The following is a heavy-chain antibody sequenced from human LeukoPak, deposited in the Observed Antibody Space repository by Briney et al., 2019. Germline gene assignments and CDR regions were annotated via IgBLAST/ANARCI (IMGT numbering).Heavy chain of an antibody. CDR3: ARRSGIKVWQWLAFSAFDI. V-gene: IGHV4-39*07. D-gene: IGHD6-19*01. J-gene: IGHJ3*02. CDR1: GGFISSSSYY. Sequence: PSETLSLTCTVSGGFISSSSYYWGWIRQPPGKGLEWIGNVYYSASTYYHPSLRSRVTISVDTSKNQFSLKLSSVTAADTAVYCCARRSGIKVWQWLAFSAFDIWGQGTMVTVSS. CDR2: VYYSAST.